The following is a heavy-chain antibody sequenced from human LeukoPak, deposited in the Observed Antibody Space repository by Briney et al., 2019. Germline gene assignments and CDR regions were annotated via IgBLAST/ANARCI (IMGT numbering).Heavy chain of an antibody. CDR2: IYYSGST. CDR3: ARWLRGWFDP. Sequence: KPSETLSLTCTVSGGSISSYYGSWIRQPPGKGLEWIGYIYYSGSTNYIPSLKSRVTISVDTSKNQFSLKLSSVTAADTAVYYCARWLRGWFDPWGQGTLVTVSS. J-gene: IGHJ5*02. V-gene: IGHV4-59*08. D-gene: IGHD5-12*01. CDR1: GGSISSYY.